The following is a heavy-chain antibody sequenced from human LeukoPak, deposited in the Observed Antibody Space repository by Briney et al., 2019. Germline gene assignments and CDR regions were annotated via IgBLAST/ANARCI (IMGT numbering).Heavy chain of an antibody. CDR3: ARDPHLRYFDSFYSYGMDV. Sequence: GGSLRLSCAASGFTFSSYSMNWVRQAPGKGLEWVSSISSSSSYIYYADSVKGRFTISRDNAKNSLYLQMNSLRAEDTAVYYCARDPHLRYFDSFYSYGMDVWRQGTTVTVSS. CDR2: ISSSSSYI. J-gene: IGHJ6*02. V-gene: IGHV3-21*01. CDR1: GFTFSSYS. D-gene: IGHD3-9*01.